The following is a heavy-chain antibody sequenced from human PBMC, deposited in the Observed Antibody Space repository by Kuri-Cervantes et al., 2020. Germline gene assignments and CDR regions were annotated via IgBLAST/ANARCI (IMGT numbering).Heavy chain of an antibody. CDR2: ISSSSSYI. Sequence: GESLKISCAASGFTFSSYSMNWVRQAPGKGLEWVSSISSSSSYIYYADSVKGRFTISRDNAKNSLYLQMNSLKTEDTAVYYCTTEPYIVLMHYWGQGTLVTVSS. V-gene: IGHV3-21*03. CDR3: TTEPYIVLMHY. CDR1: GFTFSSYS. D-gene: IGHD5-12*01. J-gene: IGHJ4*02.